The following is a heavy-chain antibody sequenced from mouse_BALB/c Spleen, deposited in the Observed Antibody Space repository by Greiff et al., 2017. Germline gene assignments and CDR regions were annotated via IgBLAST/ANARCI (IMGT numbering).Heavy chain of an antibody. CDR3: ADYDYDKGSWFAY. D-gene: IGHD2-4*01. Sequence: EVKLVESGSSLGKPPQTLSLTCSVTGDSITSGFWNWIRKFQGNKREYMGYISYSGSTYYNPSLNSRISITRDTSKNQYYLQLNSVTTEDTATYCCADYDYDKGSWFAYWGQGTLVTVCA. CDR1: GDSITSGF. J-gene: IGHJ3*01. CDR2: ISYSGST. V-gene: IGHV3-8*02.